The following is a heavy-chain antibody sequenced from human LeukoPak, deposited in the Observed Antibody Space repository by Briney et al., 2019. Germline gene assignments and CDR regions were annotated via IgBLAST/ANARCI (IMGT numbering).Heavy chain of an antibody. V-gene: IGHV3-23*01. J-gene: IGHJ4*02. Sequence: GGSLRLSCAASGFTFSSCAMSWVRQAPGKGLEWVSGINDSGDSTDYADSVKGRFTISRDNSKNTLYLQINSLRAEDTAVYYCAKPPSDNLLTGSHYYFDYWGQGTLVTVSS. D-gene: IGHD3-9*01. CDR2: INDSGDST. CDR1: GFTFSSCA. CDR3: AKPPSDNLLTGSHYYFDY.